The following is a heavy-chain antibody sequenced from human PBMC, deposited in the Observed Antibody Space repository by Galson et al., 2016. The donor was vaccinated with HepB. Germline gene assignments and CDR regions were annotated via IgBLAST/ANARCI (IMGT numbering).Heavy chain of an antibody. CDR1: GGSISSFY. V-gene: IGHV4-59*08. J-gene: IGHJ6*02. CDR3: ARRSTNYYFGVDV. Sequence: ETLSLTCSISGGSISSFYWSWIRQTPGKGLEWLGYINYSWNTYYNPSLKSRVTMSVDTSKNQFSLKLNSVTAADTAVYYCARRSTNYYFGVDVWGQGTTVTVSS. CDR2: INYSWNT.